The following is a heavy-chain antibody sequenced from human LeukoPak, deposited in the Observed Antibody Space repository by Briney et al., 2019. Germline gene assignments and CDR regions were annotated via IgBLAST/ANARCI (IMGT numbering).Heavy chain of an antibody. CDR1: GFTFSSYG. J-gene: IGHJ4*02. CDR3: AKDEDYGGSLYDY. CDR2: IRYDGSNK. Sequence: GGTLRLSCAASGFTFSSYGMHWVRQAPGKGLEWVAFIRYDGSNKYYADSVKGRFTISRDNSKNTLYLQMNSLRAEDTAVYYCAKDEDYGGSLYDYWGQGTLVTVSS. D-gene: IGHD4-23*01. V-gene: IGHV3-30*02.